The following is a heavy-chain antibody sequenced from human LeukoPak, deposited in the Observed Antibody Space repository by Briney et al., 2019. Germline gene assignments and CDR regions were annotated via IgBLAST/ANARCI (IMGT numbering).Heavy chain of an antibody. CDR1: GFTFSSYA. CDR3: AKGAEYCTNGVCYRRLRLWIDY. CDR2: ISGSGGSA. D-gene: IGHD2-8*01. V-gene: IGHV3-23*01. J-gene: IGHJ4*02. Sequence: GGSLRLSCAASGFTFSSYAMSWVRQAPGKGLEWVSAISGSGGSAYYADSVKGRFTISRDNSKNTLYLQMNSLRAEDTAVYYCAKGAEYCTNGVCYRRLRLWIDYWGQGTLVTVSS.